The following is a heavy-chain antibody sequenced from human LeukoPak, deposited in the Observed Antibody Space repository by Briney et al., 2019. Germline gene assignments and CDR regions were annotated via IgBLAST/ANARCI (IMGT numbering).Heavy chain of an antibody. CDR1: GFTFSSYS. V-gene: IGHV3-48*02. CDR2: ISSSSSTI. D-gene: IGHD3-3*01. CDR3: ARGGKVITIFGVVNIDY. Sequence: PGRSLRLSCAASGFTFSSYSMNWVRQAPGKGLEWVSYISSSSSTIYYADSVKGRFTISRDNAKNSLYLQMNSLRDEDTAVYYCARGGKVITIFGVVNIDYWGQGTLVTVSS. J-gene: IGHJ4*02.